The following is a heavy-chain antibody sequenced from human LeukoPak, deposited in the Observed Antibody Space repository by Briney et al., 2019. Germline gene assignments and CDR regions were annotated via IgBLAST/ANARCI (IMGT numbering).Heavy chain of an antibody. CDR3: ARGGQFSYYDILTGYSSRDAFDI. D-gene: IGHD3-9*01. V-gene: IGHV3-74*01. Sequence: GRSLRLSCAAAGFTFSSYWMHWVRHAPGKGLVWVSRINSDGSSTSYADSVKGRFTISRDNAKNTLYLQMNSLRAEDTAVYYCARGGQFSYYDILTGYSSRDAFDIWGQGTMVTVSS. CDR2: INSDGSST. J-gene: IGHJ3*02. CDR1: GFTFSSYW.